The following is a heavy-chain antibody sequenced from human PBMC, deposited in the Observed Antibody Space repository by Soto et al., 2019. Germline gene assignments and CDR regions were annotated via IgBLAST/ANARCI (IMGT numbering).Heavy chain of an antibody. CDR3: ARFRIDASIHFEP. V-gene: IGHV3-30*04. CDR1: GFNCINYA. D-gene: IGHD2-15*01. J-gene: IGHJ5*02. CDR2: ISYDGSST. Sequence: GGSXRLSCTASGFNCINYAMHWVRHAPGKGLEWLAVISYDGSSTHDADSVKDRFTISRDNSKKMLFLQMSGLRAEDTAVYYCARFRIDASIHFEPWGQGTLVTVSS.